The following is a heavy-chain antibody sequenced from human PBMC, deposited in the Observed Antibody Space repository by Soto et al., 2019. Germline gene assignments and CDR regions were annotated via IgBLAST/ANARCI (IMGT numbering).Heavy chain of an antibody. CDR3: AVHPPDYDSLTGYYGGSDY. D-gene: IGHD3-9*01. Sequence: PGESLKISCKGSGYSFTSYWISWVRQMPGKGLEWMGRIDPSDSYTNYSPSFQGHVTISADKSISTAYLQWSSLKASDTAMYYCAVHPPDYDSLTGYYGGSDYWGQGTLVTVTS. CDR2: IDPSDSYT. J-gene: IGHJ4*02. V-gene: IGHV5-10-1*01. CDR1: GYSFTSYW.